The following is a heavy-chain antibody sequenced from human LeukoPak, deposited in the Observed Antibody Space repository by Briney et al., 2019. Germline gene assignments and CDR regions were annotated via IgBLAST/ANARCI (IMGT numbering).Heavy chain of an antibody. D-gene: IGHD5-12*01. Sequence: PGGSLRLSCAASGFTFSSYWMHWVRQAPGKGPVWVSRINSDGSSTSYADSVKGRFTISRDNAKNTLYLQMNSLRAEDTAVYYCARSTGWLQHNYWGQGTLVTVSS. J-gene: IGHJ4*02. CDR3: ARSTGWLQHNY. V-gene: IGHV3-74*01. CDR2: INSDGSST. CDR1: GFTFSSYW.